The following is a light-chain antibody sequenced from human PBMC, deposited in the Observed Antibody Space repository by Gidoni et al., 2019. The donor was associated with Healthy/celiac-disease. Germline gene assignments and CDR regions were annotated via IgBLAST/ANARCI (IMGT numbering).Light chain of an antibody. V-gene: IGKV3-11*01. CDR3: QQRSNWPRGS. CDR1: QSVSSY. Sequence: EMVLTQSPATLSLSPGARTTPSCRASQSVSSYLAWYQQKPGHAPRLLICDACNRATVIPARFSGSWSGNDFTLTISRLDPEDFAVYCRQQRSNWPRGSFXQXTKVEIK. CDR2: DAC. J-gene: IGKJ1*01.